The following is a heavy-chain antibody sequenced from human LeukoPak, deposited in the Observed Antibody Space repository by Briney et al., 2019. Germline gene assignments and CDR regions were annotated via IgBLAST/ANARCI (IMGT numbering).Heavy chain of an antibody. CDR1: GGTFSSYA. Sequence: SVKVSCKASGGTFSSYAISWVRQAPGQGLEWMGGIIPIFGTANYAQKFQGRVTITADKSTSTAYMELSSLRSEDTAVYYCARESGYRSGGSCYGTKYYYYYYMDVWGKGTTVTVSS. CDR3: ARESGYRSGGSCYGTKYYYYYYMDV. J-gene: IGHJ6*03. D-gene: IGHD2-15*01. V-gene: IGHV1-69*06. CDR2: IIPIFGTA.